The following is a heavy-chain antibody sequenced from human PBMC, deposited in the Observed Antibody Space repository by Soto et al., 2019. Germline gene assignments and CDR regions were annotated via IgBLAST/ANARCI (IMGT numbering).Heavy chain of an antibody. J-gene: IGHJ3*01. V-gene: IGHV4-34*01. CDR1: GGSFIGYY. CDR3: ARVSSGDAFEL. Sequence: SETLSLTCAVYGGSFIGYYWSWIRQPPGKGLEWIGEINHSGSTNYNPSLKSRVTISVDTSKNQFSLKLSSVTAADTAVYYCARVSSGDAFELWGQGTMVTVSS. D-gene: IGHD6-19*01. CDR2: INHSGST.